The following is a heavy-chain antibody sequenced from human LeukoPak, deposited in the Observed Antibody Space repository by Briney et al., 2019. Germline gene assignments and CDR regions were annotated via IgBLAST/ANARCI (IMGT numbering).Heavy chain of an antibody. CDR1: GGSISSSDW. CDR3: ARDRRYYDSSAYIRGFDY. CDR2: IYRSGST. D-gene: IGHD3-22*01. V-gene: IGHV4-4*02. J-gene: IGHJ4*02. Sequence: SETLSLTCAVSGGSISSSDWWSWVRKPPGKGLEWIGEIYRSGSTNYNPSLKSRVTISVDKSKNQFSLNLSSVTAADTAVYYCARDRRYYDSSAYIRGFDYWGQGTLVTVSS.